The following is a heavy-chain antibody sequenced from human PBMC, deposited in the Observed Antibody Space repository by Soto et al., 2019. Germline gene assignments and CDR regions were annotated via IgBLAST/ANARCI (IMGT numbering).Heavy chain of an antibody. CDR3: ASLNGGCSSTSCYGFDY. J-gene: IGHJ4*02. CDR2: ISYDGSNK. V-gene: IGHV3-30-3*01. CDR1: GFTFSSYA. D-gene: IGHD2-2*01. Sequence: QVQLVESGGGVVQPGRSLRLSCAASGFTFSSYAMHWVRQAPGKGLEWVAVISYDGSNKYYADSVKGRFTISRDNSKNTLYLQMNSLRAEDTAVYYCASLNGGCSSTSCYGFDYWGQGTLVTVSS.